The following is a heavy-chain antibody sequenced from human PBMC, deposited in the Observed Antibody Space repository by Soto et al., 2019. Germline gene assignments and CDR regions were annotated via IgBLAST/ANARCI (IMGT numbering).Heavy chain of an antibody. CDR1: GGSFTSDNYY. V-gene: IGHV4-39*01. CDR3: VRTYSSGWYPSYYFDS. CDR2: MYYTGSF. J-gene: IGHJ4*02. Sequence: SETLSLTCSVSGGSFTSDNYYWGWIRQPPGEGLEWLGSMYYTGSFHYNPSLKGRVAISVDTSKSRFSLRLTSVTAADTAVYYCVRTYSSGWYPSYYFDSWGQGTLVTVSS. D-gene: IGHD6-19*01.